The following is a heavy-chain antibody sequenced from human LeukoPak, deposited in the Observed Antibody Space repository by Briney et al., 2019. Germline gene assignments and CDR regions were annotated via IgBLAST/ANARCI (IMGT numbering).Heavy chain of an antibody. CDR3: ATLMTTVTGRDY. Sequence: GGSLRLSCAASGFTFSSYSMNWVRQAPGKGLEWVSSISSSSSYIYYADSVKGRFTISRDNAKNSLYLQMNSLRAEDTAVYYCATLMTTVTGRDYWGQGTLVTVSS. J-gene: IGHJ4*02. CDR1: GFTFSSYS. V-gene: IGHV3-21*01. D-gene: IGHD4-17*01. CDR2: ISSSSSYI.